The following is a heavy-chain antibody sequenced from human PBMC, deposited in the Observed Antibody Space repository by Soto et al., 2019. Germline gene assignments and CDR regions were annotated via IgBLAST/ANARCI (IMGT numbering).Heavy chain of an antibody. Sequence: TSETLSLTCAVYGGSFSGYYWTWIRQPPGTGLEWIGEINHSGSTNYNPSLKSRVTISVDTSKNQFSLKLTSVTAADTAVYYCARGYCSSTICYIWDNWFDPWGQGTLVTSPQ. CDR3: ARGYCSSTICYIWDNWFDP. J-gene: IGHJ5*02. CDR1: GGSFSGYY. D-gene: IGHD2-2*02. V-gene: IGHV4-34*01. CDR2: INHSGST.